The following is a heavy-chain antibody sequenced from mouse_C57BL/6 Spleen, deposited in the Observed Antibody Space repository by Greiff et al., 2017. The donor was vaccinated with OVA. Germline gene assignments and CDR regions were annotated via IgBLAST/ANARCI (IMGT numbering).Heavy chain of an antibody. CDR2: INPYNGGT. CDR3: ARSPYYYGSSLFDY. J-gene: IGHJ2*01. Sequence: VQLQQSGPVLVKPGASVKMSCKASGYTFTDYYMNWVKQSHGKSLEWIGVINPYNGGTSYNQKFKGTATLTVDKSSSTAYMELNSLTSEDSAVYYCARSPYYYGSSLFDYWGQGTTLTVSS. V-gene: IGHV1-19*01. CDR1: GYTFTDYY. D-gene: IGHD1-1*01.